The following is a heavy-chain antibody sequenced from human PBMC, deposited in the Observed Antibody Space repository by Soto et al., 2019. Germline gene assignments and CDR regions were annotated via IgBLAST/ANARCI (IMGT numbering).Heavy chain of an antibody. CDR2: ISSSSTI. J-gene: IGHJ4*02. Sequence: GGSLRLSCAASGFTFSSYSMNWVRQAPGKGLEWVSYISSSSTIYYADSVKGRFTISRDNAKNSLYLQMNSLRDEDTAVYYCARREYYYDSSGYYFDYWGQGTLVTVSS. D-gene: IGHD3-22*01. CDR3: ARREYYYDSSGYYFDY. V-gene: IGHV3-48*02. CDR1: GFTFSSYS.